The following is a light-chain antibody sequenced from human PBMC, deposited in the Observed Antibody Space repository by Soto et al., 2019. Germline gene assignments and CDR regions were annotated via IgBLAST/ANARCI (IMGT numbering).Light chain of an antibody. J-gene: IGKJ1*01. CDR3: QQSYSIPWT. V-gene: IGKV3-20*01. Sequence: EIVLTQSPVTLSLSPGERATLSCRASQSVSSSYLAWYQQKPGQAPRLLIYGASSRATGIPDRFSGSGSGTDFTLTISSLQPEDFATYYCQQSYSIPWTFGQGTKVDIK. CDR1: QSVSSSY. CDR2: GAS.